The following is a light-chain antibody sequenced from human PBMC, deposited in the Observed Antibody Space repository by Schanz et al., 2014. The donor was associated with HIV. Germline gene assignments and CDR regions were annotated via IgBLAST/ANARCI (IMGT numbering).Light chain of an antibody. CDR2: GNN. Sequence: QSVLTQPPSMAGAPGQSITISCTGSSSNIGANYDVHWYQQLPGTAPKLLIYGNNNRPSGVPDRFSGSKSGTSASLAITGLQAEDEADYYCQSYDSSLSVVFGGGTKLTVL. J-gene: IGLJ2*01. V-gene: IGLV1-40*01. CDR3: QSYDSSLSVV. CDR1: SSNIGANYD.